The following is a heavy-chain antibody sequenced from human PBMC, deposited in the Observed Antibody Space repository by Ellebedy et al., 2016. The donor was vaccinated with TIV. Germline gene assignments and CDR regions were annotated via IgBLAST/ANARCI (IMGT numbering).Heavy chain of an antibody. CDR2: ISYDGSNK. D-gene: IGHD3-22*01. CDR1: GFTFSSYA. V-gene: IGHV3-30-3*01. J-gene: IGHJ4*02. Sequence: GGSLRLXXAASGFTFSSYAMHWVRQAPGKGLEWVAVISYDGSNKYYADSVKGRFTISRDNSKNTLYLQMNSLRAEDTAVYYCARDVGYYDSSGYSNFDYWGQGTLVTVSS. CDR3: ARDVGYYDSSGYSNFDY.